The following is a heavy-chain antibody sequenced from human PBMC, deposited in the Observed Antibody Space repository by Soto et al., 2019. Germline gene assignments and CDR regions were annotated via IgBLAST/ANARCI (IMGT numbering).Heavy chain of an antibody. J-gene: IGHJ6*02. V-gene: IGHV4-39*02. D-gene: IGHD2-2*01. Sequence: SETLSLTCTVSGGSISSSSYYWGWIRQPPGKGLEWIGSIYYSGSTYYNPSLKSRVTISVDTSKNQFSLKLSSVTAADTAVYYCAGEDIVLVPAARVAYYYYGMDVWGQGTTVTVSS. CDR1: GGSISSSSYY. CDR3: AGEDIVLVPAARVAYYYYGMDV. CDR2: IYYSGST.